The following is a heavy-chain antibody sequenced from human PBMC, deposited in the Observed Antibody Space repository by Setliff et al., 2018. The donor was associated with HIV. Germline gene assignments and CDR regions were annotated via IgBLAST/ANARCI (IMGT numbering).Heavy chain of an antibody. CDR1: GYSITSDD. J-gene: IGHJ4*02. V-gene: IGHV1-8*01. Sequence: ASVKVSCKASGYSITSDDIGWVRQATGQGFEWMGWMNPNSGNTGYAQKFEGRVTMTRDTSTNTVFMELISLTFHDTAVYYCARDEPKNTEAAPGYWGQGTLVTVSS. CDR3: ARDEPKNTEAAPGY. D-gene: IGHD6-6*01. CDR2: MNPNSGNT.